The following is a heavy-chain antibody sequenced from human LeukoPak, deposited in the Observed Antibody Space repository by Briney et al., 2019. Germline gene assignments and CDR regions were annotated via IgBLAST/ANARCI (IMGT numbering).Heavy chain of an antibody. J-gene: IGHJ4*02. CDR2: INHSGST. V-gene: IGHV4-34*01. Sequence: SETLSLTCAVYGGSFSGYYWSRIRQPPGKGLEWIGEINHSGSTNYNPSLKSRVTISVDTSKNQFSLKLSSVTAADTAVYYCARGSELLAPHYGSGNRNYYFDYWGQGTLVTVSS. CDR3: ARGSELLAPHYGSGNRNYYFDY. CDR1: GGSFSGYY. D-gene: IGHD3-10*01.